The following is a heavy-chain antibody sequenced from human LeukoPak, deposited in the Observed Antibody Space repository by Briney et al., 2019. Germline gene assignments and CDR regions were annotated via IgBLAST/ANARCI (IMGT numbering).Heavy chain of an antibody. CDR1: GFTFSSYA. J-gene: IGHJ4*02. D-gene: IGHD3-22*01. Sequence: GGSLRLSCAASGFTFSSYAMSWVRQAPGKGLEWVSDISGSGGSTYYADSVKGRFTISRDNSRNTLYLQMNSLRAEDTAVYYCAKDAHYDSDYGWGQGTLVTVSS. CDR3: AKDAHYDSDYG. CDR2: ISGSGGST. V-gene: IGHV3-23*01.